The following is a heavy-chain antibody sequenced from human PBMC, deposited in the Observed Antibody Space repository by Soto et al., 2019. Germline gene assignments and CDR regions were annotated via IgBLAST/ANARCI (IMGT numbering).Heavy chain of an antibody. D-gene: IGHD4-17*01. CDR3: AKEPNGDYVGAFDI. V-gene: IGHV3-23*01. CDR1: GFAFRAYG. CDR2: ISASGGRT. Sequence: GGSLRLSCAARGFAFRAYGMSWVRQAPGAGLEWVSGISASGGRTYYADSGRGRFTISRDDSNSALFLQMDSLRAEDTALYYCAKEPNGDYVGAFDISGRGTMVTVSS. J-gene: IGHJ3*02.